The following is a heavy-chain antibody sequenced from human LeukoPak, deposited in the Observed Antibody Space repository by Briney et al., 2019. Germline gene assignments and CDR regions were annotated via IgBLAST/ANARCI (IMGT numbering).Heavy chain of an antibody. Sequence: SETLSLTCIVSGGSISGYYWTWIRQPPGKGLQWIGYIHYTGRTRYNPSLQSRVTISVDASKSQVSLKVTSVTAEDTAVYYCARQTDLGDSTHWGQGALVTVLS. V-gene: IGHV4-59*08. D-gene: IGHD2-21*01. CDR1: GGSISGYY. CDR3: ARQTDLGDSTH. J-gene: IGHJ4*02. CDR2: IHYTGRT.